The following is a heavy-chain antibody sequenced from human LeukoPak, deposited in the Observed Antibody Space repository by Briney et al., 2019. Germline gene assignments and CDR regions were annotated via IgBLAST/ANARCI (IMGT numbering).Heavy chain of an antibody. Sequence: KASETLSLTCTVSGGFISTYYWSWIRQPPGKGLEWIGYIYYSGSTNYNPSLKSRVTISVDTSKNQFSLKLNSVTAADTAVYYCARWARWLQLTDDAFEIWGQGTVVTVSS. J-gene: IGHJ3*02. V-gene: IGHV4-59*01. CDR2: IYYSGST. CDR3: ARWARWLQLTDDAFEI. CDR1: GGFISTYY. D-gene: IGHD5-24*01.